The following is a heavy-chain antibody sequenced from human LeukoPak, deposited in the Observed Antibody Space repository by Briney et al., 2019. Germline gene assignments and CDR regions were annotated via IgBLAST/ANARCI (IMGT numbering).Heavy chain of an antibody. Sequence: GGSLRLSCAASGFTFSSYWMSWVRQAPGKGLEWVANINRDGSETYYVDSVKGRFTISRDNAKNSLYLQINSLRADDTAVYYCARAHSPGTVDCWGQGTLVAVAS. D-gene: IGHD6-13*01. J-gene: IGHJ4*02. V-gene: IGHV3-7*01. CDR2: INRDGSET. CDR1: GFTFSSYW. CDR3: ARAHSPGTVDC.